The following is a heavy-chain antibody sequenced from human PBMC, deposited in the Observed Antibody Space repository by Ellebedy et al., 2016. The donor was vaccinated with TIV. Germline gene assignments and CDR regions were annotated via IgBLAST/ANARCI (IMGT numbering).Heavy chain of an antibody. D-gene: IGHD3-16*01. J-gene: IGHJ2*01. V-gene: IGHV3-13*01. CDR1: GFIFSNYD. Sequence: GESLKISCDASGFIFSNYDMHWVRQVAGKGLEWVSGFGIGGDAYYRASVRGRFPISREDAKSSLFLQMNSLTVGDTAVYYCARGARGGENWHFDLWGRGTLVAVSS. CDR2: FGIGGDA. CDR3: ARGARGGENWHFDL.